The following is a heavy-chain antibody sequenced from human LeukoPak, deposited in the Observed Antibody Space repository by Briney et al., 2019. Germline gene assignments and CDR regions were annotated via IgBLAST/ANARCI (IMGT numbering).Heavy chain of an antibody. D-gene: IGHD3-3*01. CDR1: GYTFTDYY. Sequence: AASVKVSCKASGYTFTDYYMNWVRQAPGQGLEWMGWFNPNSGGSSYAQNFQGRITMTRDTSITTAYMELSRLRSDDTAVYYCARGVSAFGFWSGSENWFDPWGQGTLVTVSS. CDR2: FNPNSGGS. CDR3: ARGVSAFGFWSGSENWFDP. V-gene: IGHV1-2*02. J-gene: IGHJ5*02.